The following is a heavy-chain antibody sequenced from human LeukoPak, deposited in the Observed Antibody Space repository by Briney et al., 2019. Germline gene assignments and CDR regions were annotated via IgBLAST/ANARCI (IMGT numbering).Heavy chain of an antibody. Sequence: PVWSLRLSCAVSGFTFSSYSMNWVRQAPGKGLEWVSSISSSSSHIYYAASVKGRFTISRDKAKNSLYLQMNSLRAEDPAVHYCARDAAAAGEFDYWGQGTLVTVSS. CDR2: ISSSSSHI. D-gene: IGHD6-13*01. CDR3: ARDAAAAGEFDY. J-gene: IGHJ4*02. V-gene: IGHV3-21*01. CDR1: GFTFSSYS.